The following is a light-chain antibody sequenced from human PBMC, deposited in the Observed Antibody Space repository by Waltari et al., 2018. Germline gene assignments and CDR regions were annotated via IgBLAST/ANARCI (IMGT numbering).Light chain of an antibody. CDR3: QQRSNWLT. CDR2: DAS. J-gene: IGKJ4*01. V-gene: IGKV3-11*01. CDR1: QSVSSY. Sequence: DIVFTQSPATLSLSAGERATLSCRASQSVSSYLAWYQHKPGQAPRLLIYDASNRATGIPARFSGSGSGTDFTLTISSLEPEDFAVYYCQQRSNWLTFGGGTKVEIK.